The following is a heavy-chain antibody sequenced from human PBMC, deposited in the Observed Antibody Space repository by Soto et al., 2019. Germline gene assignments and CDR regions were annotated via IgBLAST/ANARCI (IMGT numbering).Heavy chain of an antibody. Sequence: QVQLQESGPGLVKPSETLSLACTVSGGSISSYYWSWIRQPPGKGLEWIGYIYYSGSTNYNPSLKSRVTKSLDTSKNQFSLKLSSVTAADTAVYYCARHNYGSGSTYFDYWGQGTLVTVSS. CDR3: ARHNYGSGSTYFDY. V-gene: IGHV4-59*08. J-gene: IGHJ4*02. D-gene: IGHD3-10*01. CDR1: GGSISSYY. CDR2: IYYSGST.